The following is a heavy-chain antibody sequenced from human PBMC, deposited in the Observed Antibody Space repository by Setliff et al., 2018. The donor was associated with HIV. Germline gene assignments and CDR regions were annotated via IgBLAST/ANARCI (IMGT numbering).Heavy chain of an antibody. D-gene: IGHD2-2*01. CDR1: GGIFSTYA. J-gene: IGHJ5*02. Sequence: GASVKVSCKASGGIFSTYAISWVRQAPGQGLEWMGGIVPILGITNHAQKFQGRVTITADKSTSTTYMDLSSLRSEDTAVYYCASHPGSSIEKPYFDTWGQGTLVTVSS. CDR3: ASHPGSSIEKPYFDT. V-gene: IGHV1-69*10. CDR2: IVPILGIT.